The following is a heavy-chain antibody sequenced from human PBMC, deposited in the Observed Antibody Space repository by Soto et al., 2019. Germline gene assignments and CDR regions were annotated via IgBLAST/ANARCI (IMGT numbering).Heavy chain of an antibody. Sequence: PGGSLRLSCAASGFRFSNYGMHWVHQPPGKGLEWVAVIWDDGSNKYYEDSVKGRFTISRDNSRNILYLELNGLRVEDTAVYYCARAPQRRGYGRQFFDPSGQRPLVTASS. D-gene: IGHD5-12*01. V-gene: IGHV3-33*01. J-gene: IGHJ5*02. CDR3: ARAPQRRGYGRQFFDP. CDR1: GFRFSNYG. CDR2: IWDDGSNK.